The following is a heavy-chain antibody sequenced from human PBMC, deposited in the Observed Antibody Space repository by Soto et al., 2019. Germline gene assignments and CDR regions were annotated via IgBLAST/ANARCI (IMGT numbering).Heavy chain of an antibody. CDR2: IYYSGST. Sequence: SETLSLTCTVSGGSISSGGYYWSWIRQPPGKGLEWIGYIYYSGSTYYNPSLKSRVTISVDTSKNQFSLKLSSVTAADTAVYYCARSQLELLRLDYWGQGTLVTVSS. CDR3: ARSQLELLRLDY. CDR1: GGSISSGGYY. D-gene: IGHD1-7*01. V-gene: IGHV4-30-4*01. J-gene: IGHJ4*02.